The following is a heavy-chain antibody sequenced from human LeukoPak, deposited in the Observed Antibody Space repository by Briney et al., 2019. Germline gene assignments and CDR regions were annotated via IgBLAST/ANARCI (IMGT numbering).Heavy chain of an antibody. CDR1: GGSISSYY. CDR3: ARARVAVAGYYFDY. V-gene: IGHV4-59*01. D-gene: IGHD6-19*01. Sequence: PSETLSLTCTVSGGSISSYYWSWIRQRPGKGLEWIGYIYYSGSSNYNPSLKSRVTISVDTSKNPFSLKLSSVTAADTAVYYCARARVAVAGYYFDYWGQGTLVTVSS. CDR2: IYYSGSS. J-gene: IGHJ4*02.